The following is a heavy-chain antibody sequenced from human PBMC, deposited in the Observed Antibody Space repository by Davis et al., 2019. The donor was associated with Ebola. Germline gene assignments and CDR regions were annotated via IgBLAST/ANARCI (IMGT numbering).Heavy chain of an antibody. V-gene: IGHV4-34*01. CDR3: ARGREWAGYSYGYSYFDY. J-gene: IGHJ4*02. D-gene: IGHD5-18*01. Sequence: MPSETLSLTCAVYGGSFSGYYWSWIRQPPGKGLEWIGEINHSGSTNYNPSLKSRVTISVDTSKNQFSLKLSSVTAADTAVYYCARGREWAGYSYGYSYFDYWGQGTLVTVSS. CDR2: INHSGST. CDR1: GGSFSGYY.